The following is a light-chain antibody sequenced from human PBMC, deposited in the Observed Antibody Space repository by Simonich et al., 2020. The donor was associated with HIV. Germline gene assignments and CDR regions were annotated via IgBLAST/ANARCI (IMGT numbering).Light chain of an antibody. CDR1: QGISSA. V-gene: IGKV1-13*02. CDR3: QQFNSYPVT. J-gene: IGKJ3*01. CDR2: DAS. Sequence: AIQLTQSPSSLSASVGDGVTITCRAIQGISSALAWYQQKPGKAPQLLIYDASSLESGVPSRFSGSGSGTDFTLTISSLQPEDFATYYCQQFNSYPVTFGPGTKVDIK.